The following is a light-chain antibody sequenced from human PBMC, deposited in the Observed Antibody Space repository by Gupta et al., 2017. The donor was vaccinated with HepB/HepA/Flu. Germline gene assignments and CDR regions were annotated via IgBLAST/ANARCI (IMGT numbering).Light chain of an antibody. J-gene: IGKJ2*01. CDR3: QQDGTSAYT. V-gene: IGKV3-20*01. CDR2: GAS. CDR1: QSVRSSY. Sequence: ETALTQSPGTLSLCPGERATLSCRASQSVRSSYLAWYQHKPGQAPRLLSYGASSRATGIPDRLRGSGSGTEFSLTISSLGTEDFAVYYCQQDGTSAYTFGAGTRMEMK.